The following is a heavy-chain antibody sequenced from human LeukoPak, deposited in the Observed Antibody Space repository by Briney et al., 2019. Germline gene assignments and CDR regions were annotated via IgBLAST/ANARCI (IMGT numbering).Heavy chain of an antibody. Sequence: PGGSLRLSCAASGFTFSSYDMHWVRQGPGKGLEWVAFIRYDGSKKYYADSVKGRFTISRDNSKNTQYLQMNSLRADDTAVYYCAKDSPALGHWSFDIWGQGTMVTVSS. CDR1: GFTFSSYD. V-gene: IGHV3-30*02. CDR3: AKDSPALGHWSFDI. J-gene: IGHJ3*02. CDR2: IRYDGSKK.